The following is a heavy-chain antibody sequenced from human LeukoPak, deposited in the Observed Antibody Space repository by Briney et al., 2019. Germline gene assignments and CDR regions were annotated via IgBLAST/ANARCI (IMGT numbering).Heavy chain of an antibody. CDR1: GGSFSGYY. V-gene: IGHV4-34*01. J-gene: IGHJ4*02. Sequence: SETLSLTCAVYGGSFSGYYWGWIRQPPGKGLEWIGEINHSGSTNYNPSLKSRVTISVDTSKNQFSLKLSSVTAADTAVYYCARDPNPHCSSTSCHHFDYWGQGTLVTVSS. D-gene: IGHD2-2*01. CDR3: ARDPNPHCSSTSCHHFDY. CDR2: INHSGST.